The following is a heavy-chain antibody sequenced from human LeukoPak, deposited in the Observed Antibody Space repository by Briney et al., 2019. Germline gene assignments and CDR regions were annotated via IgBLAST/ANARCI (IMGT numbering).Heavy chain of an antibody. V-gene: IGHV4-38-2*02. CDR3: ARDQFGLSRVFDP. CDR1: GFTVSSNY. Sequence: GSLRLSCAASGFTVSSNYMSWVRQAPGKGLEWIGSIYHSGSTYYNPSLKSRVTISVDTSKNQFSLKLSSVTAADTAVYYCARDQFGLSRVFDPWGQGTLVTVSS. CDR2: IYHSGST. J-gene: IGHJ5*02. D-gene: IGHD3-10*01.